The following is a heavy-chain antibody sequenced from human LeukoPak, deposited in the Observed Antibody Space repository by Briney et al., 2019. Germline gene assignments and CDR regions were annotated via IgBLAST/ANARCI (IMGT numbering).Heavy chain of an antibody. V-gene: IGHV1-3*03. D-gene: IGHD4-17*01. J-gene: IGHJ6*03. CDR2: INVGNGNT. CDR3: AGGLTTVSYYYMDV. Sequence: ASVKVSCKASGYTFTSYAMHWVRQAPGQRLEWMGWINVGNGNTKYSQEFQGRVTITRDTSASTAYMELSSLRSEDTAVYYCAGGLTTVSYYYMDVWGKGTTVTVSS. CDR1: GYTFTSYA.